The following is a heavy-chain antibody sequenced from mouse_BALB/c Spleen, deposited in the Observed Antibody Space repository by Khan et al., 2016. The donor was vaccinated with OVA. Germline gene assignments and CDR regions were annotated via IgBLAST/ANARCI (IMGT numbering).Heavy chain of an antibody. CDR1: GYPLTSYW. Sequence: QVQLQQPGAELVKPGASVKLSCKASGYPLTSYWLHWVKQRPGQGLEWIGEIDPSDSYTNYNQKFKGKATLTVDKSSRTTYMQLSSLTSEDSAVYYCASSFRDGSSTWIAYWGQGTLVTVSA. V-gene: IGHV1-69*02. D-gene: IGHD1-1*01. CDR3: ASSFRDGSSTWIAY. J-gene: IGHJ3*01. CDR2: IDPSDSYT.